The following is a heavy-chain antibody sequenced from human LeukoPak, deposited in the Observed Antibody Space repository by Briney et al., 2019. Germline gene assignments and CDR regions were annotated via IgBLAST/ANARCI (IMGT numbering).Heavy chain of an antibody. CDR3: ARDPRPGGSSSWYIY. J-gene: IGHJ4*02. CDR2: ISAYNGNT. Sequence: ASVKVSCKASGYTFTSYGISWVRQAPGQGFEWMGWISAYNGNTNYAQKLQGRVTMTTDTSTSTAYMELRSLRSDDTAVYYCARDPRPGGSSSWYIYWGQGTLVTVSS. D-gene: IGHD6-13*01. CDR1: GYTFTSYG. V-gene: IGHV1-18*01.